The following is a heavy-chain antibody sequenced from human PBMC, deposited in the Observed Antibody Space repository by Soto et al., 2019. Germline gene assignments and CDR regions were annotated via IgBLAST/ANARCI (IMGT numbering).Heavy chain of an antibody. D-gene: IGHD3-9*01. CDR3: ARSYYDILTNWFDP. J-gene: IGHJ5*02. V-gene: IGHV2-70*11. CDR2: IDWDDDK. CDR1: GFSLSTSGMC. Sequence: SGPTLVNPTQTLTLTCTFSGFSLSTSGMCVSWIRQPPGKALEWLARIDWDDDKYYSTSLKTRLTISKDTSKNQVVLTMTNMDPVDTATYYCARSYYDILTNWFDPWGQGTLVTVSS.